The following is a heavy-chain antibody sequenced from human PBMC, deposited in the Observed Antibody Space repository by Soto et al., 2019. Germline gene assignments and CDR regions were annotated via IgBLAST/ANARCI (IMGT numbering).Heavy chain of an antibody. V-gene: IGHV3-23*01. J-gene: IGHJ4*01. CDR2: ISGSGGST. CDR1: GFTFSSYA. Sequence: HPGGSLRLSCAASGFTFSSYAMSWVRQAPGKGLEWVSAISGSGGSTYYADSVKGRFTISRDNSKNTLYLQMNSLRAEDTAVYYCAKDLDYYGSGSYRPLRYWGQGTLVTVSS. D-gene: IGHD3-10*01. CDR3: AKDLDYYGSGSYRPLRY.